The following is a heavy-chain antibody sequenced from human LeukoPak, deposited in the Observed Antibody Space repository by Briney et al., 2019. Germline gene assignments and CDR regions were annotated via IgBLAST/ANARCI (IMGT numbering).Heavy chain of an antibody. CDR2: ISSDGSNK. CDR3: AKGVSSSWYDYFDY. V-gene: IGHV3-30*18. J-gene: IGHJ4*02. CDR1: GFTFSSYG. D-gene: IGHD6-13*01. Sequence: GGSLRLSCAASGFTFSSYGIHWVRQTPGKGLEWVAVISSDGSNKYYADSVKGRFTISRDNSKNTLYLQMNSLSSEDTALYYCAKGVSSSWYDYFDYWGQGTLVTVSS.